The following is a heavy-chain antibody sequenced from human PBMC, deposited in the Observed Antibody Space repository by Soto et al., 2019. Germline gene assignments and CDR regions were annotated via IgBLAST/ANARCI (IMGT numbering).Heavy chain of an antibody. CDR3: ARDIVLMVYARYYYYGMDV. J-gene: IGHJ6*02. V-gene: IGHV3-33*01. CDR2: IWYDGSNK. Sequence: GGSLRLSCAASGFTFSSYGMHWVRQAPGKGLEWVAVIWYDGSNKYYADSVKGRFTISRDNSKNTLYLQMNSLRAEDTAVYYCARDIVLMVYARYYYYGMDVWGQGTTVTVSS. D-gene: IGHD2-8*01. CDR1: GFTFSSYG.